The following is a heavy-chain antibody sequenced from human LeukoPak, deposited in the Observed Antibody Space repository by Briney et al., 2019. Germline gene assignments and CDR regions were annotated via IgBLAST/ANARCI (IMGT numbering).Heavy chain of an antibody. CDR3: ARVRAVAGDFDY. V-gene: IGHV3-7*01. D-gene: IGHD6-19*01. J-gene: IGHJ4*02. CDR1: GFTFSSYA. Sequence: TGGSLRLSCAASGFTFSSYAMSWVRQAPGKGREWVANIKQDGSEKYYVDSVKGRFTISRDNAKNSLYLQMNSLRAEDTAVYYCARVRAVAGDFDYWGQGTLVTVSS. CDR2: IKQDGSEK.